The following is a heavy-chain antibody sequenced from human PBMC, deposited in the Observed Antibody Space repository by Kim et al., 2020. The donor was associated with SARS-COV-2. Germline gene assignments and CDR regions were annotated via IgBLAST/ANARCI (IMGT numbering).Heavy chain of an antibody. V-gene: IGHV1-18*01. CDR2: ISPDTGDT. CDR3: ARGHGDYRSDSFAP. D-gene: IGHD4-17*01. Sequence: ASVKVSCRASGYTFTTFGISWVRQAPGQGLEWMGWISPDTGDTNYAQKFQGRVTMTTDTSTSTAYMELTSLRSDETAVYYCARGHGDYRSDSFAPWGQGT. CDR1: GYTFTTFG. J-gene: IGHJ5*02.